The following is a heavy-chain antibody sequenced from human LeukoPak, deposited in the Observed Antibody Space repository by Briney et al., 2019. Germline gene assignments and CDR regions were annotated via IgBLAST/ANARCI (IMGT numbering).Heavy chain of an antibody. CDR1: GYTFTGYY. CDR3: ARGQQLDDFEN. D-gene: IGHD6-13*01. V-gene: IGHV1-2*06. CDR2: INPNSGGT. Sequence: ASVKVSRKASGYTFTGYYMHWVRQAPGQGLEWMGRINPNSGGTNYAQKFQGRVTMTRDTSINTGYMELSRLRSDDTAVYYCARGQQLDDFENWGQGTLVTVSS. J-gene: IGHJ4*02.